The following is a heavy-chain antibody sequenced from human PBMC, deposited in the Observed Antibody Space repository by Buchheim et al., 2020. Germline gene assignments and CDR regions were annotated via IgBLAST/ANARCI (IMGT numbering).Heavy chain of an antibody. CDR3: ARDLFDSSGYYTYYYGMDV. CDR2: ISSSSSYI. J-gene: IGHJ6*02. Sequence: EVQLVESGGGLVKPGGSLRLSCAASGFTFSSYSMNWVRQAPGKGLEWVSSISSSSSYIYYADSVKGRFTISRVNAKNSLYLQMNSLRAEDTAVYYCARDLFDSSGYYTYYYGMDVWGQGTT. V-gene: IGHV3-21*01. CDR1: GFTFSSYS. D-gene: IGHD3-22*01.